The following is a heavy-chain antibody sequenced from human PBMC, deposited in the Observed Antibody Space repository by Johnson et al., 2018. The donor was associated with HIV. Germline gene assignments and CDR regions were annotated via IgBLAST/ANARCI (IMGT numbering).Heavy chain of an antibody. D-gene: IGHD2-2*01. CDR2: ISSSGSTI. CDR1: GFTFSDYY. Sequence: QVQLVESGGGLVKPGGSLRLSCAASGFTFSDYYMSWIRQAPGKGLEWVSYISSSGSTIYYADSVKGRFTISRDNAKNSLFLQMNSLRAGDTAVYYCAREDCSSTRCSDWDSAFDIWGRGTMVTVSS. V-gene: IGHV3-11*04. CDR3: AREDCSSTRCSDWDSAFDI. J-gene: IGHJ3*02.